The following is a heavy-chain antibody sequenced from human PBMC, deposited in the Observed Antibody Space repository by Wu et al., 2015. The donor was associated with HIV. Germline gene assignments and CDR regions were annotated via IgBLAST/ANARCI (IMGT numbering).Heavy chain of an antibody. Sequence: QVQLVQSGAEVKKPGSSVKVSCKASGGTFSSYAISWVRQAPGQGLEWMGRIIPIFGTANYAQKFQGRVTITADESTSTAYMELSSLRSEDTAVYYCARDTYCGGDCYLGFDPWGQGTLVTVSS. J-gene: IGHJ5*02. CDR3: ARDTYCGGDCYLGFDP. V-gene: IGHV1-69*13. CDR1: GGTFSSYA. CDR2: IIPIFGTA. D-gene: IGHD2-21*02.